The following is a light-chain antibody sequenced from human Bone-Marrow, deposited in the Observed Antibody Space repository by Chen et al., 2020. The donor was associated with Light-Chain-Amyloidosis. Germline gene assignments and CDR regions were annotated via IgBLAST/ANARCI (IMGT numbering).Light chain of an antibody. CDR2: EDD. CDR3: QSYQGSSQGV. Sequence: NFMLPQPHSVSESPGKTVLISCTRSSRSIATNYVQWYQQRPGSSPTTVIYEDDQRPSGVPARFSGSIDRSSNSASLTISGLKTEDEADYYCQSYQGSSQGVFGGGTKLTVL. J-gene: IGLJ3*02. V-gene: IGLV6-57*01. CDR1: SRSIATNY.